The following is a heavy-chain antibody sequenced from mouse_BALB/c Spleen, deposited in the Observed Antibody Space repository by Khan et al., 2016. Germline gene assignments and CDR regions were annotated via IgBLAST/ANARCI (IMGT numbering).Heavy chain of an antibody. J-gene: IGHJ4*01. Sequence: QIQLVQSGPELKKPGETVKISCKASGYTFTNYGMNWVKQAPGKGLKWMGWINTYTGEPTYADDFKGRFAFSLETSASTAYLQINNLKNEDQAPYFCARGITFYAMDYWGQGTSVTVSS. CDR1: GYTFTNYG. V-gene: IGHV9-1*02. D-gene: IGHD2-4*01. CDR2: INTYTGEP. CDR3: ARGITFYAMDY.